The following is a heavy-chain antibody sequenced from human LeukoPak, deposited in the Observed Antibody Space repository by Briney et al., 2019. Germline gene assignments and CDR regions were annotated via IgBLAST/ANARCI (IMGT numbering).Heavy chain of an antibody. CDR1: GFTFSSYG. Sequence: GGSLRLSCAASGFTFSSYGMSWVRQAPGKGLEWVSAISGSGGSTYYADSVKGRFTISRDNSKNTLYLQMNSLRAEDTAVYYCAKDALEYAAAVNWFDPWGQGTLVTVSS. D-gene: IGHD6-13*01. CDR3: AKDALEYAAAVNWFDP. V-gene: IGHV3-23*01. CDR2: ISGSGGST. J-gene: IGHJ5*02.